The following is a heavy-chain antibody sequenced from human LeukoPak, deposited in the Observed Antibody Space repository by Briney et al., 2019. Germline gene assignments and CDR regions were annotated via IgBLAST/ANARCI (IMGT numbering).Heavy chain of an antibody. CDR2: MNPNSGNT. Sequence: GASVKVSCKASGYTFTSYDINWVRQATGQGLEWMGWMNPNSGNTGYAQKFQGRVTMTTDTSTSTAYMELRSLRSDDTAVYYCARDLSGSYYYYMDVWGKGTTVTVSS. D-gene: IGHD3-10*01. CDR1: GYTFTSYD. CDR3: ARDLSGSYYYYMDV. J-gene: IGHJ6*03. V-gene: IGHV1-8*02.